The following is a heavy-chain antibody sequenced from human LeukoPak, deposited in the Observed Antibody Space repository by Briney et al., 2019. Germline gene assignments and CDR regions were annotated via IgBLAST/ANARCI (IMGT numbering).Heavy chain of an antibody. CDR3: ARGRADYYDSSGYPDYYYYGMDV. CDR1: GGSISSSNW. Sequence: SGTLSLTCAVSGGSISSSNWWSWVRQPPGKGLEWIGEIYHSGSTNYNPSLKSRVTISVDTSKNQFSLKLSSVTAADTAVYYCARGRADYYDSSGYPDYYYYGMDVWGQGTTVTVSS. D-gene: IGHD3-22*01. J-gene: IGHJ6*02. V-gene: IGHV4-4*02. CDR2: IYHSGST.